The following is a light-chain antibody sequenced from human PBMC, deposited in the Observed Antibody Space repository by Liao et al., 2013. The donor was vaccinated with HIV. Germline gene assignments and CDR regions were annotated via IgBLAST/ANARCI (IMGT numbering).Light chain of an antibody. CDR3: QTWDSNLGF. J-gene: IGLJ1*01. Sequence: GSVAPGQTVSVTCSGHNLINKYTSWYQQKAGQSPVLVIFQDTKRPSGIPERFSGSKFGDTATLTISGTQPMDEADYYCQTWDSNLGFFGKGTRVTVL. V-gene: IGLV3-1*01. CDR1: NLINKY. CDR2: QDT.